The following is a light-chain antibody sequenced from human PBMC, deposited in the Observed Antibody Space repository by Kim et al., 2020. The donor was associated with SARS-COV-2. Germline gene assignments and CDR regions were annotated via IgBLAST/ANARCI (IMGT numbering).Light chain of an antibody. V-gene: IGKV1-17*01. CDR3: LQHNSAPFT. J-gene: IGKJ4*02. CDR2: GSS. CDR1: QAIRNV. Sequence: DIQMTQSPSSLSASVGDRVTITCRASQAIRNVLVWFQQTTGKAPKRLIYGSSYLHSWVPSRFSGSGSETEFTLTISSLQPEDFATYYCLQHNSAPFTFGGGTKVDIK.